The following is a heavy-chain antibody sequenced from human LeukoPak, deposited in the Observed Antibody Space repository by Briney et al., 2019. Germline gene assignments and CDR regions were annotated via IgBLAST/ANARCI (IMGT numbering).Heavy chain of an antibody. CDR1: GFTFSSYA. J-gene: IGHJ6*02. Sequence: GGSLRLSCAASGFTFSSYAMSWVRLAPGKGLEWVSAISGSGVSTYHADSVKGRFTISRDNSKNTLYLQMNSLRAEDTAVYYCARDPTAAGTAYYYYGMDVWGQGTTVTVSS. CDR2: ISGSGVST. V-gene: IGHV3-23*01. D-gene: IGHD6-13*01. CDR3: ARDPTAAGTAYYYYGMDV.